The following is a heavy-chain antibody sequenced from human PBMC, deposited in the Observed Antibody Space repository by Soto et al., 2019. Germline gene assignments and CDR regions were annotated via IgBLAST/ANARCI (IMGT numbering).Heavy chain of an antibody. CDR3: ARSPNYDFWSGYLDY. J-gene: IGHJ4*02. CDR1: GGSISSYY. CDR2: IYYSGST. D-gene: IGHD3-3*01. V-gene: IGHV4-59*01. Sequence: SETLSLTCTVSGGSISSYYWSWIRQPPGKGLEWIGYIYYSGSTNYNPSLKSRVTISVDTSKNQFSLKLSSVTAADTAVYYCARSPNYDFWSGYLDYWGQGTLVTVSS.